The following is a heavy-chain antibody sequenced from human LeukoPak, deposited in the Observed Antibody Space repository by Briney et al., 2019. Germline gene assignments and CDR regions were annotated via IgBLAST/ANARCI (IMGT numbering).Heavy chain of an antibody. Sequence: GGSLRLSCAASGFTFSTYAMSWVRQAPGKGLEWVSGIGGSEGSTYYADSAKGRFTISRDNSKNTLYLQMNSLRAEDTAVYYCAKDQKTGLYFDYWGQGTLVTVSS. D-gene: IGHD1-1*01. CDR2: IGGSEGST. V-gene: IGHV3-23*01. J-gene: IGHJ4*02. CDR3: AKDQKTGLYFDY. CDR1: GFTFSTYA.